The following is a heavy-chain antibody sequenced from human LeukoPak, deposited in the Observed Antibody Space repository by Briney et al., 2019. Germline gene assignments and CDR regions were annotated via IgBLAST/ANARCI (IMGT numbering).Heavy chain of an antibody. CDR2: IKPNSGDT. J-gene: IGHJ3*02. D-gene: IGHD6-13*01. CDR3: AIHAAGSNDAFDI. Sequence: GASVKVSCKASGYIFTGYYMHWVRQAPGQGLEWMGWIKPNSGDTKYKQEFQGRVTMTRDTSISTAHMELSRLRSDDTAVYYCAIHAAGSNDAFDIWGQGTMVTVSS. V-gene: IGHV1-2*02. CDR1: GYIFTGYY.